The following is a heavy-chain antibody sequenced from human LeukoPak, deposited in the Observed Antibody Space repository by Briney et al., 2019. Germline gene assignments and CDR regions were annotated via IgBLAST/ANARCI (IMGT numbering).Heavy chain of an antibody. CDR1: GGSISSYY. CDR3: AAHTYDSSGYFFPPDAFDI. V-gene: IGHV4-4*09. D-gene: IGHD3-22*01. Sequence: PSETLSLTCTVSGGSISSYYWSWIRQPPGKGLEWIGYIYTSGSTNYNPSLKSRVTISVDTSKNQFSLKLSSVTAADTAVYYCAAHTYDSSGYFFPPDAFDIWGQGTMVTVSS. CDR2: IYTSGST. J-gene: IGHJ3*02.